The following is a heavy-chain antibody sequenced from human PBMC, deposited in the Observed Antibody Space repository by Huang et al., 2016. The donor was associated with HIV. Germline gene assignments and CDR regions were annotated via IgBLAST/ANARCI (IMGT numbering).Heavy chain of an antibody. J-gene: IGHJ4*02. CDR2: ISFDGRNK. CDR1: GFTFRDHP. Sequence: QVQLVESGGGVVQPGRSLRLSCAVSGFTFRDHPMHWVRQAPGKGLEWVAVISFDGRNKFYAGFVRVRFTISRDNSKNILYLQLNSLTPADTSIYYCARDTTTVAGLDFWGQGALVTVSS. V-gene: IGHV3-30*14. D-gene: IGHD6-19*01. CDR3: ARDTTTVAGLDF.